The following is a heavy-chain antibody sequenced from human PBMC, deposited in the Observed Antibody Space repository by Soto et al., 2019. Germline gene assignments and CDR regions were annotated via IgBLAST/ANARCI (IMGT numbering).Heavy chain of an antibody. V-gene: IGHV3-21*01. CDR1: GFTFSTYG. D-gene: IGHD3-22*01. Sequence: GGSLGLSWSASGFTFSTYGMNWVSQAPGKGLEWLSSIIDSGHDIYYSDSVKGRFTISRDNAKNSLFLQMNSLRGEDTAVYYCARSGLALPYSASHWFDPWGHGTLVTVSS. CDR3: ARSGLALPYSASHWFDP. CDR2: IIDSGHDI. J-gene: IGHJ5*02.